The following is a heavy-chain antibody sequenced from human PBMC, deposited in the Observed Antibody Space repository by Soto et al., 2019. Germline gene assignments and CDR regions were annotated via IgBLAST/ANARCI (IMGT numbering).Heavy chain of an antibody. CDR2: ISFGGGNT. V-gene: IGHV3-23*01. CDR1: GFTFSDYA. CDR3: AKDGYCNGGSCYLYYLDS. D-gene: IGHD2-15*01. J-gene: IGHJ4*02. Sequence: PGGSLRLSCVGSGFTFSDYAMTWVRQAPGKGLEWVATISFGGGNTYYADSLEGRFTISRDNSKNTLFLQMYDLRAEDTALYYSAKDGYCNGGSCYLYYLDSWGLGTPVTVPQ.